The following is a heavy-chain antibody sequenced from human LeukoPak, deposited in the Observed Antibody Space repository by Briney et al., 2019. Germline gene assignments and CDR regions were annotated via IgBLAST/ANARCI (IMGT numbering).Heavy chain of an antibody. CDR3: AREVAFSGDH. J-gene: IGHJ4*02. V-gene: IGHV3-7*01. CDR1: GFSFTNFW. Sequence: GGSLRLSCAVSGFSFTNFWMSWVRQAPGRGLEWVANIHPEGNEKYHVESVKGRFTISRDNTKNLLFLQMNGLRVEDTAVYYCAREVAFSGDHWGQGTLVTVSS. CDR2: IHPEGNEK.